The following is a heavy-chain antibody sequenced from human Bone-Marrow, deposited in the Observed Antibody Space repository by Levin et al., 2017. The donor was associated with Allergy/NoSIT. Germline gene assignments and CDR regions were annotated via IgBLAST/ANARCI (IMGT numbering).Heavy chain of an antibody. V-gene: IGHV5-51*01. Sequence: PGESLKISCKGSGYKFTSYWIGWVRQMPGKGLEWMGIMYPGDSDTRYSPSFQGQVTMSVDKSISTAYLQWSSLKASDTAIYYCALLLWSAEPNHWGQGTLVTVSS. J-gene: IGHJ5*02. CDR1: GYKFTSYW. CDR3: ALLLWSAEPNH. CDR2: MYPGDSDT. D-gene: IGHD3-10*01.